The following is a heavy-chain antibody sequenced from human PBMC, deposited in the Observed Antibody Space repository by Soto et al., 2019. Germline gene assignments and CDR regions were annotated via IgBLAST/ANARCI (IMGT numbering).Heavy chain of an antibody. J-gene: IGHJ6*02. CDR2: ISTYNGDT. CDR1: GYTFTRSG. Sequence: ASVKVSCKASGYTFTRSGISWVRQAPGQGLEWMGWISTYNGDTNYAQTFQGRVTMTTDTSTSTVHMEVRSLRSDDMAFYYCAREGVAPYYYYGMDVWGQGTPVTVSS. D-gene: IGHD5-12*01. CDR3: AREGVAPYYYYGMDV. V-gene: IGHV1-18*03.